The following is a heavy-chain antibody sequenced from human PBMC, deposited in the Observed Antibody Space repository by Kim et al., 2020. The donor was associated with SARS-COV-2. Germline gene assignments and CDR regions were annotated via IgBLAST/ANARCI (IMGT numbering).Heavy chain of an antibody. CDR1: GYIFTNYW. D-gene: IGHD2-21*02. CDR2: IYPIDSDT. J-gene: IGHJ4*02. Sequence: GESLKISCKGSGYIFTNYWIGWVRQMPGKGLEWMGLIYPIDSDTKYSPSFQGQVTISADKSISTAYLQWTSLKASDTAMYYCVRRENHGGNSVPHFDYWGQGTLVTVSS. CDR3: VRRENHGGNSVPHFDY. V-gene: IGHV5-51*01.